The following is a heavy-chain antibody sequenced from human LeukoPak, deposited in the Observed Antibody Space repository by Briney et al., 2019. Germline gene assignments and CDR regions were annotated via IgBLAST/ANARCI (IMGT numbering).Heavy chain of an antibody. CDR3: ARACSSTSCYKYFQH. CDR1: GFTFSSYS. V-gene: IGHV3-21*01. D-gene: IGHD2-2*02. J-gene: IGHJ1*01. CDR2: ISSSSSYI. Sequence: PGGSLRLSCAASGFTFSSYSMNWVRQAPGKGLEWASSISSSSSYIYYADSVKGRFTISRDNAKNSLYLQMYSLRAEDTAVYYCARACSSTSCYKYFQHWGQGTLVTVSS.